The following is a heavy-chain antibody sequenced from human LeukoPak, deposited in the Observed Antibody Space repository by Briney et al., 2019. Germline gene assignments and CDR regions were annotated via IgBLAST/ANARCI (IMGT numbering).Heavy chain of an antibody. D-gene: IGHD6-19*01. CDR2: ISSSGSYL. CDR3: ARALNPYSSGWSYDAFDI. V-gene: IGHV3-21*01. Sequence: GGSLRLSCAASGLTVSSTYMNWVRQAPGKGLEWVSSISSSGSYLYYAGSVKGRFTVSRDNAEISLHLQMNSLRAEDTAVYYCARALNPYSSGWSYDAFDIWGHGTKVIVSS. J-gene: IGHJ3*02. CDR1: GLTVSSTY.